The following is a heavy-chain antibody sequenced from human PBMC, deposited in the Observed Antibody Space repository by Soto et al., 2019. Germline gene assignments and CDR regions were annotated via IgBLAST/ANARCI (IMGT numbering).Heavy chain of an antibody. CDR2: ISYDGSNK. D-gene: IGHD3-10*01. Sequence: QVQLVESGGGVVQPGRSLRLSCAASGFTFSSYGMHWVRQAPGKGLEWVAVISYDGSNKYYADSVKGRFTISRDNSKNXLXXQMNSLRAEDTAVYYCAKDARWFGELLGFMGGMDVWGQGTTVTVSS. CDR3: AKDARWFGELLGFMGGMDV. CDR1: GFTFSSYG. J-gene: IGHJ6*02. V-gene: IGHV3-30*18.